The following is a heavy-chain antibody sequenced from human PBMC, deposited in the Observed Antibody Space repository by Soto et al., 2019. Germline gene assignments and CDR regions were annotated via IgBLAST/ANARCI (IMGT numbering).Heavy chain of an antibody. J-gene: IGHJ3*02. CDR2: IYYSGST. CDR3: ARVLSGYSYGIGAFDI. CDR1: VGSISSGDYY. D-gene: IGHD5-18*01. V-gene: IGHV4-30-4*01. Sequence: SETLSLTCTFSVGSISSGDYYWSWIRQPPGKGLEWIGYIYYSGSTYYNPSLKSRVTISVDTSKNQFSLKLSSVTAADTAVYYCARVLSGYSYGIGAFDIWGLGTMVSVSS.